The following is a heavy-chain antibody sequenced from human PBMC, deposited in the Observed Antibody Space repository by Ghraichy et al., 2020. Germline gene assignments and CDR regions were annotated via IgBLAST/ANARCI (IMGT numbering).Heavy chain of an antibody. V-gene: IGHV6-1*01. Sequence: SQTLSLTCAISGDSVSRNNAAWNWIRHSPSRGLEWLGRTYFQSKWYNDYAVSVKSRISIDPDTSKNQFSLHLHSVTPEDTAVYYCVTGPATTGSYFDYWGQGTLVTVSS. CDR2: TYFQSKWYN. CDR3: VTGPATTGSYFDY. CDR1: GDSVSRNNAA. J-gene: IGHJ4*02. D-gene: IGHD1-26*01.